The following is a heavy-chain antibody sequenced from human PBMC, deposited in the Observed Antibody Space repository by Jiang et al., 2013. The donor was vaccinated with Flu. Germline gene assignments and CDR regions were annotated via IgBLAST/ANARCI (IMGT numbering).Heavy chain of an antibody. Sequence: AEVKKPGESLRISCKASGYSFTSYWITWVRQMPGKGLEWMGIIYPGDSDTRYSPSFQGQVTISADKSISTAYLQWSSLKASDTAMYYCARTNYYDSSGSLGGAFDIWGQGTMVTVSS. CDR1: GYSFTSYW. CDR3: ARTNYYDSSGSLGGAFDI. D-gene: IGHD3-22*01. CDR2: IYPGDSDT. V-gene: IGHV5-51*01. J-gene: IGHJ3*02.